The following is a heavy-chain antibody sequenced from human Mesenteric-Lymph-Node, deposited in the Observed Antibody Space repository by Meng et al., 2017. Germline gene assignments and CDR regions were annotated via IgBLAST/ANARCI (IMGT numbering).Heavy chain of an antibody. D-gene: IGHD6-19*01. Sequence: GESLKISCAASGFTVSSNYMSWVRQAPGKGLEWVSVIYSGGSTYYADSVKGRFTISRHNSKNTLYLQMNSLRADDTAVYYCARDEGVAVPFSGYWGQGTLVTVSS. CDR1: GFTVSSNY. J-gene: IGHJ4*02. CDR2: IYSGGST. CDR3: ARDEGVAVPFSGY. V-gene: IGHV3-53*04.